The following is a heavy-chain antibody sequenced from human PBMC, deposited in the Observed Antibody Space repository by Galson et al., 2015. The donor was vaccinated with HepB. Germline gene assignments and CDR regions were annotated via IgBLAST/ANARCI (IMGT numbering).Heavy chain of an antibody. Sequence: SETLSLTCTVSGGSISSSSYYWGWIRQPPGKGLEWIGSIYYSGSTYYNPSLKSRVTISVDTSKNQFSLKLSSVTAADTAVYYCARLSGAYFDYWGQGTLVTVSS. CDR1: GGSISSSSYY. CDR2: IYYSGST. CDR3: ARLSGAYFDY. D-gene: IGHD3-10*01. J-gene: IGHJ4*02. V-gene: IGHV4-39*01.